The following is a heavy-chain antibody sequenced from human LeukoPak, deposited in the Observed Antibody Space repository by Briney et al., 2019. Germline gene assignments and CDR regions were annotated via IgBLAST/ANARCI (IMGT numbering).Heavy chain of an antibody. CDR1: GFTFSSYA. CDR2: ISYDGSNK. CDR3: AKGHYYDSSGNTNAFDI. Sequence: PGRSLRLSCAASGFTFSSYAMHWVRQAPGKGLEWVAVISYDGSNKYYADSVKGRFTISRDNSKNTLYLQMNSLRAEDTAVYYCAKGHYYDSSGNTNAFDIWGQGTMVTVSS. J-gene: IGHJ3*02. D-gene: IGHD3-22*01. V-gene: IGHV3-30*18.